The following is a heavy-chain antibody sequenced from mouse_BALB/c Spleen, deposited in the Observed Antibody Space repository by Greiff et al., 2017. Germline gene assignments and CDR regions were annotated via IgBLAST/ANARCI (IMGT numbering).Heavy chain of an antibody. Sequence: EVQGVESGGGLVKPGGSLKLSCAASGFTFSSYAMSWVRQSPEKRLEWVAEISSGGSYTYYPDTVTGRFTISRDNAKNTLYLEMSSLRSEDTAMYYCAKYYYGSSYAMDYWGQGTSVTVSS. D-gene: IGHD1-1*01. V-gene: IGHV5-9-4*01. CDR1: GFTFSSYA. CDR3: AKYYYGSSYAMDY. J-gene: IGHJ4*01. CDR2: ISSGGSYT.